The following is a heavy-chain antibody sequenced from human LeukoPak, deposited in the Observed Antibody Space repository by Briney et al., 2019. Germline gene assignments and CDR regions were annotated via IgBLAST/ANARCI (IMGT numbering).Heavy chain of an antibody. Sequence: ASVKVSCKTSGYTFTNYGISWIRQAPGQRLEWMGRISVNTGQTDYSQRFQGRVTLTTDISSSTAYMELTSLRSDDTAVYYCARDRGLIDWFDPWGQGTLVTVSS. CDR2: ISVNTGQT. V-gene: IGHV1-18*04. D-gene: IGHD3-10*01. CDR1: GYTFTNYG. CDR3: ARDRGLIDWFDP. J-gene: IGHJ5*02.